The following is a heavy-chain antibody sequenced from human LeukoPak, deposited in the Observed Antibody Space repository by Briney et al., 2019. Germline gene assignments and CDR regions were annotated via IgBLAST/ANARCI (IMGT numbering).Heavy chain of an antibody. Sequence: GRSLRLSCAASGFTFSSYGMHWVRQAPGKGLECVAVISYDGSNKYYADSVKGRFTISRDNSKNTLYLQMSSLRAEDTAVYYCAKDRRSLYYDSSGYYYHWGQGTLVTVSS. CDR2: ISYDGSNK. J-gene: IGHJ4*02. D-gene: IGHD3-22*01. CDR3: AKDRRSLYYDSSGYYYH. CDR1: GFTFSSYG. V-gene: IGHV3-30*18.